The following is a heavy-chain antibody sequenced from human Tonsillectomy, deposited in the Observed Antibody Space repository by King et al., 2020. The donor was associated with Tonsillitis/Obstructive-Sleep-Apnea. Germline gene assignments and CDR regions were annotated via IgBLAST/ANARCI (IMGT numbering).Heavy chain of an antibody. D-gene: IGHD3-3*01. CDR1: GGSISSYY. Sequence: VQLQESGPGLVKPSETLSLTCTVSGGSISSYYWSWIRQPPGKGLEWIGYIYYSGSTNYNPSLKSRVTISVDTSKNQFSLQLSSVTASDTAVYYCARAVYYDFWSGYSDQDAFDIWGQGTMVTVSS. CDR2: IYYSGST. CDR3: ARAVYYDFWSGYSDQDAFDI. J-gene: IGHJ3*02. V-gene: IGHV4-59*01.